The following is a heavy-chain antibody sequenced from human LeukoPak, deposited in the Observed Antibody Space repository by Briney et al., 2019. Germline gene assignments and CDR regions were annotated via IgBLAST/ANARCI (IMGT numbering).Heavy chain of an antibody. D-gene: IGHD6-13*01. CDR3: ARQIESAGTAGFDF. V-gene: IGHV4-4*07. CDR1: GGSISSYY. J-gene: IGHJ4*02. CDR2: IYSTGST. Sequence: SETLSLTCTVSGGSISSYYWSWIRQPAGKGLEWIGRIYSTGSTNYNPSLKSRVTMSVDTSKNQFSLRLRSVTAADTAVYYCARQIESAGTAGFDFWGQGALATVSS.